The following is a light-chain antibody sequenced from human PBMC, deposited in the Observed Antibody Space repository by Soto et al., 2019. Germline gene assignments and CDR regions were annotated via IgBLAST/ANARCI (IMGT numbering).Light chain of an antibody. CDR3: MQSRQSPT. Sequence: IVMTQTPLSSPVTLGQPASISCRSTQSLLHSDGNTYLSWLHQRPGQPPRLLIYGVSKRFSGVPDRFSGSGAETDFTLKISRVEAEDVGVYYCMQSRQSPTFGQGTKVEIK. J-gene: IGKJ1*01. V-gene: IGKV2-24*01. CDR2: GVS. CDR1: QSLLHSDGNTY.